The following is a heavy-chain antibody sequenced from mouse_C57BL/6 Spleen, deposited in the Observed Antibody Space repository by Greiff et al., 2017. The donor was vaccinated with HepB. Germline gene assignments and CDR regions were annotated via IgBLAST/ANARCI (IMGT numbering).Heavy chain of an antibody. CDR2: IYPGSGST. V-gene: IGHV1-55*01. CDR1: GYTFTSYW. D-gene: IGHD1-1*01. CDR3: ASVYYYGSSDAMDY. J-gene: IGHJ4*01. Sequence: QVQLQQPGAELVKPGASVKMSCKASGYTFTSYWITWVKQRPGQGLEWIGDIYPGSGSTNYNEKFKSKATLTVDTSSSTAYMQLSSLTSEDSAVYYCASVYYYGSSDAMDYWGQGTSVTVSS.